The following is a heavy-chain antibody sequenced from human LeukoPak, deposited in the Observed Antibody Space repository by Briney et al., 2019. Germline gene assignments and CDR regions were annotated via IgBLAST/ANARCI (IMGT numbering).Heavy chain of an antibody. CDR1: GFTFSSYA. J-gene: IGHJ4*02. CDR2: ISGSGGST. D-gene: IGHD3-22*01. V-gene: IGHV3-23*01. Sequence: GGSLRLSCAASGFTFSSYAMSWVRQAPGKGLEWVSAISGSGGSTYYADSVKGRFTISRDNSKNTLYLQMNSLRAEDTAVYYCAFRGRVTMIVETFDYWGQGTLVAVSS. CDR3: AFRGRVTMIVETFDY.